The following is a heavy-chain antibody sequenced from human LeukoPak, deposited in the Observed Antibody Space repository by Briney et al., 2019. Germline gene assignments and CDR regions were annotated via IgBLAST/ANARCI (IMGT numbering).Heavy chain of an antibody. CDR2: IYSGGST. J-gene: IGHJ4*02. D-gene: IGHD3-10*01. Sequence: GGSLRLSCAASGFTVSSNYMSWVRQAPGKGLEWVSVIYSGGSTYYADSVKGRFTISRDNSKNTLYLQMNSLRAEDTAVYYCARGQMYYYGSGSYFDYWGQGTLVTVSS. V-gene: IGHV3-53*01. CDR3: ARGQMYYYGSGSYFDY. CDR1: GFTVSSNY.